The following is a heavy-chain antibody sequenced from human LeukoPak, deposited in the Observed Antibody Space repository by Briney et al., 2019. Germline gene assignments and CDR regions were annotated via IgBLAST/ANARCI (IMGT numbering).Heavy chain of an antibody. J-gene: IGHJ4*02. V-gene: IGHV3-23*01. Sequence: GGYLRLSCAASGFTFSSYGMSWVRQAPGKGLEWVSAISGSGGSTYYADSVKGRFTISRDNSKNTLYLQMNSLRAEDTAVYYCAKDRGIISDYWGQGTLVTVSS. CDR1: GFTFSSYG. CDR2: ISGSGGST. D-gene: IGHD3-10*01. CDR3: AKDRGIISDY.